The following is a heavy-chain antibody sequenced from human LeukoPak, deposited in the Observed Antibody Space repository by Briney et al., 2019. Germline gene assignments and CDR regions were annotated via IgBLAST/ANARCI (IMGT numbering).Heavy chain of an antibody. V-gene: IGHV3-7*01. CDR2: IKQDGSEK. CDR1: GFTFSSYW. D-gene: IGHD3-22*01. J-gene: IGHJ6*03. CDR3: ARARDDSSGYYYSDYYYMDV. Sequence: GGSLRLSCAASGFTFSSYWMSWVRQAPGKGLEWVANIKQDGSEKYYVDSVKGRFTISRDNAKNSLYLQMNSLRAEDTAVYYCARARDDSSGYYYSDYYYMDVWGKGTTVTVSS.